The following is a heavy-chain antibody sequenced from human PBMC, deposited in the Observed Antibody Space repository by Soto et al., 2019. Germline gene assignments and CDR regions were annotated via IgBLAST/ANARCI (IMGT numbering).Heavy chain of an antibody. CDR2: INHSGST. J-gene: IGHJ6*02. CDR3: AVGCSSTSCYYYYYYGMDV. Sequence: QVQLQQWGAGLLKPSETLSLTCAVYGGSFSGYYWRWIRQPPGKGLEWIGEINHSGSTNYNPSLKGRVTISVDTSKNQFSLKLSSVTAADTAVYYCAVGCSSTSCYYYYYYGMDVWGQGTTVTVSS. CDR1: GGSFSGYY. V-gene: IGHV4-34*01. D-gene: IGHD2-2*01.